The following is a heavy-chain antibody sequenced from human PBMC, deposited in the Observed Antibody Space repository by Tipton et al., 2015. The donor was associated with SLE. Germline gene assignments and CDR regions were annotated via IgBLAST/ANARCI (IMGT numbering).Heavy chain of an antibody. J-gene: IGHJ3*02. CDR2: INHSGST. V-gene: IGHV4-34*01. CDR1: GGSFSGYY. CDR3: AREYSSGSAFDI. D-gene: IGHD6-19*01. Sequence: LSLTCAVYGGSFSGYYWSWIRQPPGKGLEWIGEINHSGSTNYNPSLKSRVTISVDTSKNQFSLKLSSVTAADTAVYYCAREYSSGSAFDIWGQGTMVTVSS.